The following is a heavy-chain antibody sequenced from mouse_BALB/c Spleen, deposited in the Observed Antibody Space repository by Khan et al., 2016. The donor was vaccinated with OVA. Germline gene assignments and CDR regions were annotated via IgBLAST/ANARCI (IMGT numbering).Heavy chain of an antibody. CDR1: GFTFSSYA. CDR2: ISSAGDST. J-gene: IGHJ3*01. D-gene: IGHD1-1*01. CDR3: TRHNYGPCAY. Sequence: EVELVESGGGLVKPGGPLKLSCAASGFTFSSYAMSWVRQTPEKRLEWVATISSAGDSTYYPDSVKGRFTISRDNAKNTLYLQMSSLRSEDTAMYYCTRHNYGPCAYWGQGTQVTVSA. V-gene: IGHV5-9-3*01.